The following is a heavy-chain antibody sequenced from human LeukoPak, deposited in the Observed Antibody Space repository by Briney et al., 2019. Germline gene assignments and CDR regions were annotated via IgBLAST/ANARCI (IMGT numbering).Heavy chain of an antibody. Sequence: GGSLRLSCGASGFTFSSYEMSWIRQAPGKGLEWVSYISSSGNTVYYADSVKGRFTISRDNAKNSLYLQMNSLRAEDTAVYYCARDPSSGWYLKGWFDPWGQGTLVTVSS. V-gene: IGHV3-48*03. CDR2: ISSSGNTV. CDR1: GFTFSSYE. CDR3: ARDPSSGWYLKGWFDP. D-gene: IGHD6-19*01. J-gene: IGHJ5*02.